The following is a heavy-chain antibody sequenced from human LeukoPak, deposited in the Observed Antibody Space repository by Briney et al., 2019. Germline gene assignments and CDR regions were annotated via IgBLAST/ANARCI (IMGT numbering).Heavy chain of an antibody. J-gene: IGHJ5*02. D-gene: IGHD2/OR15-2a*01. V-gene: IGHV3-21*01. CDR1: GFTFSTSY. Sequence: GGSLRLSCAASGFTFSTSYMNWVRQAPGKGLEWVSSISSSSSYIYYADSVKGRFTISRDNAKNSLYLQMKSLRAEDTAVYYCARGKTSQNIVTRKTYNWFDPWGQGTLVTVSS. CDR2: ISSSSSYI. CDR3: ARGKTSQNIVTRKTYNWFDP.